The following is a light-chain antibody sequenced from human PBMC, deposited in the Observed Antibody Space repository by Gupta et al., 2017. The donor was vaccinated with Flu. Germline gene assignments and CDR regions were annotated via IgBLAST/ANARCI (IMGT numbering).Light chain of an antibody. CDR1: QSAASSY. CDR3: QLYGRSPPWT. V-gene: IGKV3-20*01. CDR2: DAS. Sequence: EIVLTQSPGTLPLSQGERATLSCRASQSAASSYLAWYQQKPGQAPRLLIYDASTRATGIPDRFSGSGSGTDFTLTISRLEPEDFAVYYCQLYGRSPPWTFGQGTQVDIK. J-gene: IGKJ1*01.